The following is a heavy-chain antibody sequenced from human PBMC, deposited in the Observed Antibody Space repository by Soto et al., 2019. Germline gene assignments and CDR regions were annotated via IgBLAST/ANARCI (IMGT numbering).Heavy chain of an antibody. CDR1: GFTFSGSA. Sequence: XGSLRLSCAASGFTFSGSAMHWVLHASGKGLEWVGRIRSKANSYATAYAASVKGRFTISRDDSKNTAYLQMNSLKTEDTAVYYCTSGVDTAMVAFDYWGQGTLVSVSS. CDR3: TSGVDTAMVAFDY. V-gene: IGHV3-73*01. D-gene: IGHD5-18*01. CDR2: IRSKANSYAT. J-gene: IGHJ4*02.